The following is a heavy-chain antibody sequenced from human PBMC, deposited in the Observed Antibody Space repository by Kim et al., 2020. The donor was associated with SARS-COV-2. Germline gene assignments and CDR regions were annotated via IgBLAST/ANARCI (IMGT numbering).Heavy chain of an antibody. J-gene: IGHJ3*02. D-gene: IGHD6-6*01. Sequence: SPSFQGQVTISADKSISTAYRQWSSLKASDTAMYYCARPYSSSSLAFDIWGQGTMVTVSS. CDR3: ARPYSSSSLAFDI. V-gene: IGHV5-51*01.